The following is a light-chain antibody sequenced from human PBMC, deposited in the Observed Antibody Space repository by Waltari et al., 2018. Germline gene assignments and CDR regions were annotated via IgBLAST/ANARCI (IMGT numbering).Light chain of an antibody. CDR1: KIGLIS. CDR2: DDS. CDR3: QVWHLSDQSWV. Sequence: SYVLTQPPSLSVAPGQTARMTCGGDKIGLISVHWYQQKPDPAPVLGVHDDSGRPSGIPDRFSGSNSGNTATLTVSRVEAGDEADYYCQVWHLSDQSWVFGGGTKLTVL. V-gene: IGLV3-21*02. J-gene: IGLJ3*02.